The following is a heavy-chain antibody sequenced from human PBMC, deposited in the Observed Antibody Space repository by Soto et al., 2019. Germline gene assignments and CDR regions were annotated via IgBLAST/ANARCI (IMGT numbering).Heavy chain of an antibody. J-gene: IGHJ4*02. CDR1: GGSISSSSYY. D-gene: IGHD6-19*01. Sequence: SETLSLTCTVSGGSISSSSYYWGWIRQPPGKGLEWIGSIYYSGSTYYNPSLKSRVTISVDTSKNQFSLKLSSVTAADTAVYYWARHASGWFYFDYWGQGTLVTVSS. CDR3: ARHASGWFYFDY. CDR2: IYYSGST. V-gene: IGHV4-39*01.